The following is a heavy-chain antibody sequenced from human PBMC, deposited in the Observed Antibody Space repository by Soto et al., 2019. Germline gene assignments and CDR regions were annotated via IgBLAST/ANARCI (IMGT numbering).Heavy chain of an antibody. D-gene: IGHD2-2*01. CDR3: AKIDCSSTSCYSSGDRFWFDR. CDR2: ISGSGGST. Sequence: EVQLVESGGGLVQPGGSLRLSCAASGFTFSSYAMSWVRQAPGKGLEWVSAISGSGGSTYYADSVKGRFTISRDNSKNTLYLQMNSLRAEDTAVYYCAKIDCSSTSCYSSGDRFWFDRLGQGTLVTVSS. J-gene: IGHJ5*02. CDR1: GFTFSSYA. V-gene: IGHV3-23*04.